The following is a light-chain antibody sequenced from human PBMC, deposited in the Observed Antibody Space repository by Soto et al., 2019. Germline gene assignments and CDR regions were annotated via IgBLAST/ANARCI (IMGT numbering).Light chain of an antibody. J-gene: IGKJ1*01. V-gene: IGKV3-15*01. CDR2: GAS. CDR3: QQYSYGLT. CDR1: QTLNIN. Sequence: EIVMTQSPDTLSVSPGERATLSCRASQTLNINLAWYQQKPGQAPRLLIYGASTRATGFPARFSGSWSGTVFTLTITNLQPEDSPVYYCQQYSYGLTFGQATQVEI.